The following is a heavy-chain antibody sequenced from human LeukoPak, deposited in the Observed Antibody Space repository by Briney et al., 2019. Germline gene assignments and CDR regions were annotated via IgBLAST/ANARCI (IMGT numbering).Heavy chain of an antibody. CDR3: TRRVPGFSSGFDR. J-gene: IGHJ5*02. Sequence: GGSLRLSCAASGFTFSSYDMHWVRQGIGKGLEWVSTIGIAGNTYYPGSVKGRFTIYRENAKNSLYLQMNSLRVGETAVYYCTRRVPGFSSGFDRWGQGTLVTVSS. D-gene: IGHD6-25*01. V-gene: IGHV3-13*01. CDR1: GFTFSSYD. CDR2: IGIAGNT.